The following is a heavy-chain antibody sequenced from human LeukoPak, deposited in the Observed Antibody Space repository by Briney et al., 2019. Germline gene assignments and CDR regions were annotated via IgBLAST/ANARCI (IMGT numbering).Heavy chain of an antibody. V-gene: IGHV4-59*12. J-gene: IGHJ5*02. CDR2: IYYSGST. CDR1: GGSISSYY. D-gene: IGHD3-9*01. Sequence: SETLSLTCTVSGGSISSYYWSWIRQPPGKGLEWIGYIYYSGSTNYNPSLKSRVTMSVDTSKNQFSLKLSSVTAADTAVYYCARDHPDYDILTGYSAEAWFDPWGQGTLVTVSS. CDR3: ARDHPDYDILTGYSAEAWFDP.